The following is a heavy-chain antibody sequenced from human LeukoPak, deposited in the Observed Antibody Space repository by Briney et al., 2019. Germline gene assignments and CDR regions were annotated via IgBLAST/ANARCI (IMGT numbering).Heavy chain of an antibody. D-gene: IGHD1-26*01. J-gene: IGHJ4*02. CDR2: IIPIFGTA. Sequence: ASVKVSCKASGGTFSSYAISWVRQAPGQGLEWMGGIIPIFGTANYAQKFQGRVTITADESTSTAYMELSSLRSEDTAVYCCARDRRGWELGDYWGQGTLVTVSS. CDR3: ARDRRGWELGDY. V-gene: IGHV1-69*13. CDR1: GGTFSSYA.